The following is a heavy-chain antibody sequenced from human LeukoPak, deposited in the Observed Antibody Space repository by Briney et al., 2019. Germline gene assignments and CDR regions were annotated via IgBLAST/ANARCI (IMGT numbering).Heavy chain of an antibody. J-gene: IGHJ4*02. D-gene: IGHD3-10*01. CDR3: ASHTYYLSSGSFGH. V-gene: IGHV1-69*04. Sequence: SVKVSCKASGGTFSSYAISWVRQAPGQGLGWMGRIIPILGIANYAQKFQGSVTITADKSTSTAYMELSSLRSEDTAVYYCASHTYYLSSGSFGHWGQGTLVTVSS. CDR2: IIPILGIA. CDR1: GGTFSSYA.